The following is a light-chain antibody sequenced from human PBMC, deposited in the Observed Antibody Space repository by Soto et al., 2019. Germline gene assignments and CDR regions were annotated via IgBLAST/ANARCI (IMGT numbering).Light chain of an antibody. CDR1: SSDVGAYNY. CDR3: SSFASSNPWV. Sequence: QSALTQPPSASGSPGQSVTISCTGTSSDVGAYNYVSWYQQPAGKAPKLVIYEVTKRPSGVPDRFSGSKSANTASLTGSGLQAEGEADYYCSSFASSNPWVFGGGTKLTVL. V-gene: IGLV2-8*01. J-gene: IGLJ3*02. CDR2: EVT.